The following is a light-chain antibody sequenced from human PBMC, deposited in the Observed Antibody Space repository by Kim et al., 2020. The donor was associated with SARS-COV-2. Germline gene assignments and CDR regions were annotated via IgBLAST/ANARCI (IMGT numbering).Light chain of an antibody. CDR2: DAS. CDR1: QSFSSW. CDR3: QQYNSIPLT. J-gene: IGKJ4*01. V-gene: IGKV1-5*01. Sequence: DFQMTQSPSTLSASVGDRVTITCRASQSFSSWLAWYQQKPGKAPKLLIYDASSLQSGVPSRFSGSGSGTEFTLTINSLQPDDSASYYCQQYNSIPLTFGGGTKLEI.